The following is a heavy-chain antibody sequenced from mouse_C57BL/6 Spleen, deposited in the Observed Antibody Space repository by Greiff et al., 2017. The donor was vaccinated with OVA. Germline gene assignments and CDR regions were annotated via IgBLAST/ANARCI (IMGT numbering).Heavy chain of an antibody. J-gene: IGHJ2*01. CDR3: ARRGFTTVVATGYFDY. Sequence: VQLQQPGAELVKPGASVKLSCKASGYTFTSYWMHWVKQRPGQGLEWIGMIHPNSGSTNYNEKFKSKATLTVDKSSSTAYMQLSSLTSEDSAVYYCARRGFTTVVATGYFDYWGQGTTLTVSS. CDR2: IHPNSGST. V-gene: IGHV1-64*01. D-gene: IGHD1-1*01. CDR1: GYTFTSYW.